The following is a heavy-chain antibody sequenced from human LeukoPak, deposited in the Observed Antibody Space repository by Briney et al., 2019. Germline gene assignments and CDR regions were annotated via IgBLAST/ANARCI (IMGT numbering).Heavy chain of an antibody. D-gene: IGHD2-2*01. CDR2: ISAYNGNT. Sequence: ASVKVSCKASGYAFTNYAISWVRQAPGQGLEWMGWISAYNGNTNYAQKLQGRVTMTTDTSTSTAYMELRSLRSDDTAVYYCARDRVIVVVPAISDYYYYGMDVWGQGTTVTVSS. J-gene: IGHJ6*02. CDR1: GYAFTNYA. V-gene: IGHV1-18*01. CDR3: ARDRVIVVVPAISDYYYYGMDV.